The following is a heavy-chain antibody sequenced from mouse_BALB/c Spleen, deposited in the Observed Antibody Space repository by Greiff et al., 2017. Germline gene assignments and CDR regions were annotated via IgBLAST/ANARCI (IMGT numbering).Heavy chain of an antibody. CDR3: ARELRFAY. Sequence: QVQLQQPGAELVKPGASVKLSCKASGYTFTSYWMHWVKQRPGQGLEWIGEINPSNGRTNYNEKFKSKATLTVDKSSSTAYMQLSSLTSEDSAVYYCARELRFAYWGQGTLVTVSA. V-gene: IGHV1S81*02. CDR2: INPSNGRT. CDR1: GYTFTSYW. J-gene: IGHJ3*01. D-gene: IGHD4-1*01.